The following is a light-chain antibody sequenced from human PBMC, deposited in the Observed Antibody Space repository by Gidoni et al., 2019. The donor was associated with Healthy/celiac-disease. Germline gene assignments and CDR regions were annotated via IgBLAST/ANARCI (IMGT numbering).Light chain of an antibody. CDR1: QSVLYSSNNKNY. J-gene: IGKJ1*01. Sequence: DIVMTQSPDSLAVSLGERATIHCKSSQSVLYSSNNKNYLAWYQQKPGQPPKLLIYWASTRESGVPDRFSGSGSGTDFTLTISSLQAEDVAVYYCQQDYSTPQTFGQXTKVEIK. V-gene: IGKV4-1*01. CDR3: QQDYSTPQT. CDR2: WAS.